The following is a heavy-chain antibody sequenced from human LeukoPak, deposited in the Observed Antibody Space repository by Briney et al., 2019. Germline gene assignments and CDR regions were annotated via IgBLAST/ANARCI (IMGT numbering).Heavy chain of an antibody. CDR3: ARGGSYYDSIKKNPFDY. Sequence: GASVKVSCKASGYTFTSYDINWVRQATGQGLEWMGWMNPNSGNTGYAQKFQGRVTMTRNTSISTAYMELSSLRSEDTAVYYCARGGSYYDSIKKNPFDYWGQGTLVTVSS. V-gene: IGHV1-8*01. J-gene: IGHJ4*02. D-gene: IGHD3-22*01. CDR2: MNPNSGNT. CDR1: GYTFTSYD.